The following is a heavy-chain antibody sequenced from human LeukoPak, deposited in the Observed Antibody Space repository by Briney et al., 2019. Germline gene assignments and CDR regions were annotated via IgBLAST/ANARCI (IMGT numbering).Heavy chain of an antibody. D-gene: IGHD1-26*01. CDR1: GYTFTSYG. Sequence: ASVRVSCKASGYTFTSYGISWVRQAPGQGLEWMGWISAYNGNTNYAQKLLGRVTMTTDTSTSTAYMELRSLRSDDTAVYYCAREGWELFEGDAFDIWGQGTMVTVSS. CDR2: ISAYNGNT. CDR3: AREGWELFEGDAFDI. V-gene: IGHV1-18*01. J-gene: IGHJ3*02.